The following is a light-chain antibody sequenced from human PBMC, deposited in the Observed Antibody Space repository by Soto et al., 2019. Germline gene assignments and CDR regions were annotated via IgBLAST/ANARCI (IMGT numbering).Light chain of an antibody. V-gene: IGLV2-14*01. CDR1: SSDVGGYNY. J-gene: IGLJ2*01. Sequence: QSVLTQPASVSGSPGQSITISCTGTSSDVGGYNYVSWYQQHPGKAPKLRIDDVSNRPSGVSNRCSGSKSGNTASLTISGLQAEDVAEYYCSSYTSSSTLVVFGGGTKLTLL. CDR3: SSYTSSSTLVV. CDR2: DVS.